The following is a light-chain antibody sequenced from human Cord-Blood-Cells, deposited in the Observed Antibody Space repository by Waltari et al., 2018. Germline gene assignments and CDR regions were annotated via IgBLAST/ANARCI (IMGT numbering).Light chain of an antibody. V-gene: IGKV3-20*01. CDR3: QQYGSSP. CDR1: QSVSSSY. Sequence: EIVLTQSPGTLSLSPGERATPSCRASQSVSSSYLAWYQQKPGQAPRLLIYGASSRATGIPDRFRGGGSGTDFTLTISRLEPEDFAVYYCQQYGSSPLGGGTKVEIK. CDR2: GAS. J-gene: IGKJ4*01.